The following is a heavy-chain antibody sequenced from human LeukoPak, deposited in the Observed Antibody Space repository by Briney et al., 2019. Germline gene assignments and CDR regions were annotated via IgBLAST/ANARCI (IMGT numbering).Heavy chain of an antibody. CDR1: GYTFTGYY. V-gene: IGHV1-2*02. Sequence: ASVKVSCKASGYTFTGYYMHWVRRAPGQGLEWMGWINPNSGGTNYAQKFQGRVTMTRDTSISTAYMELSRLRSDDTAVYYCARVVRGVRGYNWFDPWGQGTLVTVSS. CDR3: ARVVRGVRGYNWFDP. CDR2: INPNSGGT. J-gene: IGHJ5*02. D-gene: IGHD3-10*01.